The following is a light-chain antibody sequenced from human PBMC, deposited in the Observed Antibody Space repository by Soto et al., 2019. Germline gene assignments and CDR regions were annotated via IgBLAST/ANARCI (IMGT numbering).Light chain of an antibody. Sequence: QPASVSGSPGQSITISCTGISSDVGGYNYVSWYQQHPDKAPKLMIYDVSNRRSGVSNRFSGSKSGTTASLTISGLQAEDEADYYCYSYTSSSTVLFGGGTKVTVL. V-gene: IGLV2-14*01. CDR1: SSDVGGYNY. J-gene: IGLJ2*01. CDR2: DVS. CDR3: YSYTSSSTVL.